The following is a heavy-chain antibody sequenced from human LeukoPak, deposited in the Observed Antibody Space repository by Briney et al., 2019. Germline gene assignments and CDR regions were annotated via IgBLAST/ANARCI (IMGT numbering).Heavy chain of an antibody. Sequence: ASVKVSCKASGYTFTNYYMHWLRQAPGQGLEWMGWIHPNSDGTNYAQKFQGRVTMTRDTSINTAYMELSRLRSDDTAIYYCARGGSTVFGVVNDWGQGTLVTVSS. V-gene: IGHV1-2*02. J-gene: IGHJ4*02. CDR2: IHPNSDGT. CDR1: GYTFTNYY. D-gene: IGHD3-3*01. CDR3: ARGGSTVFGVVND.